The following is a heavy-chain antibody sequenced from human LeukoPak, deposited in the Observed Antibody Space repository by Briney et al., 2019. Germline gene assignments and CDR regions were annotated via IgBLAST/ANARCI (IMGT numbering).Heavy chain of an antibody. Sequence: GRSLRLSCAASGFTFSSDGMHWVRQAPGKGLEWVAVISYGGSSKYYADSVRGRFTISRDNSKNTLYLQMNSLRGEDTAVYYCAKDRSSKGSLDFWGKNTLVTVPS. J-gene: IGHJ4*02. CDR1: GFTFSSDG. V-gene: IGHV3-30*18. D-gene: IGHD6-13*01. CDR2: ISYGGSSK. CDR3: AKDRSSKGSLDF.